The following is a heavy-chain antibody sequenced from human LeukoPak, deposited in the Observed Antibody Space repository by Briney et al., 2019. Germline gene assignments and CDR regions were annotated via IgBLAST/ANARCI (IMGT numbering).Heavy chain of an antibody. Sequence: VASVKASCKASGLTFSTSAMQWVRQTRGQGLEWIGWTVLGSGDTNYAQSLKERVTITRDMSTSTAYTEVSSLRSEDTAMYYCAAGFSNHGYIYWGQGTLVAVSS. J-gene: IGHJ4*02. CDR1: GLTFSTSA. CDR3: AAGFSNHGYIY. V-gene: IGHV1-58*02. CDR2: TVLGSGDT. D-gene: IGHD6-13*01.